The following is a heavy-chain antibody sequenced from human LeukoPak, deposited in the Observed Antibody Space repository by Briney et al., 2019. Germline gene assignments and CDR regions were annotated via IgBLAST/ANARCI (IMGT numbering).Heavy chain of an antibody. CDR2: ITATGDVT. J-gene: IGHJ6*03. V-gene: IGHV3-23*01. Sequence: GGSLRLSCADTGFTFSSNATNWVGQDPGKGLEWVSVITATGDVTKYADSVKGRFTISRDNAKNTLYLQMNSLRAEDTAVYYCAKGLPSGRYSTGSMDVWGKGTTVTVSS. CDR1: GFTFSSNA. D-gene: IGHD3-10*01. CDR3: AKGLPSGRYSTGSMDV.